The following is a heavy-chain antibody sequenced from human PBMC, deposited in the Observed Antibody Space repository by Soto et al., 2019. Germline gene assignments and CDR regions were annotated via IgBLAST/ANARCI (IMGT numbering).Heavy chain of an antibody. V-gene: IGHV3-33*01. D-gene: IGHD3-22*01. J-gene: IGHJ4*02. CDR3: ARDPEREYYYDSSGYYYPFYY. CDR1: GFTFSSYG. CDR2: IWYDGSNK. Sequence: QVQLVESGGGVVQPGRSLRLSCAAYGFTFSSYGMHWVRQAPGKGLEWVAVIWYDGSNKYYADSVKGRFTISRDNSKNTLYLQMNSLRAEDTAVYYCARDPEREYYYDSSGYYYPFYYWGQGTLVTVSS.